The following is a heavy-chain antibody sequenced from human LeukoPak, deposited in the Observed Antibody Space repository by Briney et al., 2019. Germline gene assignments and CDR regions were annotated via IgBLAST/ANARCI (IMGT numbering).Heavy chain of an antibody. CDR3: VKGRISEDGLDF. D-gene: IGHD6-13*01. J-gene: IGHJ4*02. CDR1: GFTFSRSA. CDR2: ISSSGNT. V-gene: IGHV3-23*01. Sequence: GGSLRLSYAASGFTFSRSAKTWVRQTPGKGLDWVSSISSSGNTYYADSVKGRFTISRDNSKNMLYLQMNSLRAEDTAVYYCVKGRISEDGLDFWGQGTLVTASS.